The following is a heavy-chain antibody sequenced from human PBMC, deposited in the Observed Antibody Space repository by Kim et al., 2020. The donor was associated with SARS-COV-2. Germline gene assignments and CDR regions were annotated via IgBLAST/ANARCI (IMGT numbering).Heavy chain of an antibody. CDR3: ARHPYSSGWYLDY. Sequence: YNPSLKSRVTISVDTSKNQFSLKLSSVTAADTAVYYCARHPYSSGWYLDYWGQGTLVTVSS. J-gene: IGHJ4*02. V-gene: IGHV4-59*08. D-gene: IGHD6-19*01.